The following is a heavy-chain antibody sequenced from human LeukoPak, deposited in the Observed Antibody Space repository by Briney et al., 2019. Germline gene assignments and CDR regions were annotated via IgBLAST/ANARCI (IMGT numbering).Heavy chain of an antibody. J-gene: IGHJ6*02. Sequence: QSGGSLRLSCAASGFTFDDYAMHWVRHPVGKGLEWVSGVTWNSGNIVYADSVKGRFTISRDNAKNSLYLQMNSLRAEDTALYYCAKGSMVYGMDVWGQGTTVTVSS. D-gene: IGHD3-10*01. V-gene: IGHV3-9*01. CDR2: VTWNSGNI. CDR1: GFTFDDYA. CDR3: AKGSMVYGMDV.